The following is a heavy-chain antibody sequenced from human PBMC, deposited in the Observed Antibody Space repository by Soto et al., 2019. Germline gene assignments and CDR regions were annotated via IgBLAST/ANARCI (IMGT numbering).Heavy chain of an antibody. CDR3: ARVSMLMRDSPHFGVDV. J-gene: IGHJ6*02. D-gene: IGHD3-10*02. CDR2: ISHTGTT. Sequence: SETLSLTCLVSGFPISSPYSWGWIRQPPGKVLERIGSISHTGTTSYSPSLTSRVSISVDTSKNQVSLKLTSVTAADTAVYFCARVSMLMRDSPHFGVDVWGHGTMVTVSS. V-gene: IGHV4-38-2*02. CDR1: GFPISSPYS.